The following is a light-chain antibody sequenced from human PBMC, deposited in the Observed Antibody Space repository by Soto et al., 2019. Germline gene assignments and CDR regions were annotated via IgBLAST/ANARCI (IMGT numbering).Light chain of an antibody. CDR3: SSFTRISTYV. J-gene: IGLJ1*01. CDR1: SSDVGAYNF. CDR2: EVN. Sequence: QSALTQPASVSGSPGQSITISCTGTSSDVGAYNFVSWYQQYPGKAPKVMIYEVNNRPSGVSNRFSGSKSGNTASLTISGLQAEDEADYYCSSFTRISTYVFGYGTKVTV. V-gene: IGLV2-14*01.